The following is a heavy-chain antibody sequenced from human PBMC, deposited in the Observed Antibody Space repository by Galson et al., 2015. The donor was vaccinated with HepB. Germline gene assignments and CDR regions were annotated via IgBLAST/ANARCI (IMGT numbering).Heavy chain of an antibody. V-gene: IGHV1-18*01. CDR3: ARGGMATFGGPTFDY. J-gene: IGHJ4*02. Sequence: QSGAEVKKPGASVKVSCKASGYTFSRYNINWVQQAPGQGLEWLGWISAYTPNGNSVQKLQGRVTMRVTMTTDTSTSTAYMELRNLRSDDTAVYYCARGGMATFGGPTFDYWGQGTLVTVSS. CDR1: GYTFSRYN. CDR2: ISAYTPNG. D-gene: IGHD5-24*01.